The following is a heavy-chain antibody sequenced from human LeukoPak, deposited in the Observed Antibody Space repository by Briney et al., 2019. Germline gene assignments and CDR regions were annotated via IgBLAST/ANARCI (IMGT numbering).Heavy chain of an antibody. Sequence: ASVKVSCKASGYTFTSYYIHWVRQAPGQGLEWMGIINPSDGSTTYAQKLQGRVTMTRDTSTSTVYMELSSLKSEDTAVYYCAKDRSDIVVIPGAIDYWGQGTLLTVSS. CDR2: INPSDGST. V-gene: IGHV1-46*01. CDR1: GYTFTSYY. CDR3: AKDRSDIVVIPGAIDY. D-gene: IGHD2-2*01. J-gene: IGHJ4*02.